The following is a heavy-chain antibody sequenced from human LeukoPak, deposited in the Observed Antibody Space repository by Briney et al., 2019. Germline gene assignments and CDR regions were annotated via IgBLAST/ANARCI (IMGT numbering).Heavy chain of an antibody. V-gene: IGHV3-66*01. Sequence: PGGSLRLSCAASGFTVSSNYMSWVRQAPGKGLEWVSVIYSGGSTYYADSVKGRFTISRDNSKNTLYLQMNSLRAEDTAVYYCAREQSPYYYYGMGVWGQGTTVTVSS. CDR3: AREQSPYYYYGMGV. D-gene: IGHD5-24*01. J-gene: IGHJ6*02. CDR1: GFTVSSNY. CDR2: IYSGGST.